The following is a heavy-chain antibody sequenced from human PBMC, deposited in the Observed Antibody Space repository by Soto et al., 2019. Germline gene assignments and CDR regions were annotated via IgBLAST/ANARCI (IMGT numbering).Heavy chain of an antibody. Sequence: LRLSCVASGFTFSTYAMSWVRQAPGKGLEWVSAMSGSGGNTYYADSVKGRCTISRDYSKNTLYLQMNSLRAEDTAVYYCAKPDIAVTGAFDSWGLGTLVTVYS. CDR1: GFTFSTYA. D-gene: IGHD6-19*01. J-gene: IGHJ4*02. V-gene: IGHV3-23*01. CDR3: AKPDIAVTGAFDS. CDR2: MSGSGGNT.